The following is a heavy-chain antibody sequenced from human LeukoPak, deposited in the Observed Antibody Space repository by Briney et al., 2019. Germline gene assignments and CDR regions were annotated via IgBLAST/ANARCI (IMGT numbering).Heavy chain of an antibody. Sequence: KPSETLSLTCGVFGGSFSGYYWSWYRQPPGKGLEWIATIHYTGSTYYNPSLKSRVTISVDTSKNQFSLKLSSVTAADTAMYYCARYWGPYDNSGAYFDYWGQGTLVTVSS. J-gene: IGHJ4*02. CDR2: IHYTGST. D-gene: IGHD3-22*01. V-gene: IGHV4-34*01. CDR3: ARYWGPYDNSGAYFDY. CDR1: GGSFSGYY.